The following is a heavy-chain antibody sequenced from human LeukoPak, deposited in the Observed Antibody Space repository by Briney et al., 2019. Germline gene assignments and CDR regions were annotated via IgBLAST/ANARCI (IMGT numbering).Heavy chain of an antibody. D-gene: IGHD5-18*01. V-gene: IGHV3-33*01. CDR3: ARARGGYTYADY. CDR2: IWYDGSDK. Sequence: GGSLRLSCAASGFTFRNYGMHWVRQAPGKGLEWVAIIWYDGSDKYYADSVKGRFTISRDSSKNTLYLQMNSLRAEDTAVYYCARARGGYTYADYWGQGTLVTVSS. J-gene: IGHJ4*02. CDR1: GFTFRNYG.